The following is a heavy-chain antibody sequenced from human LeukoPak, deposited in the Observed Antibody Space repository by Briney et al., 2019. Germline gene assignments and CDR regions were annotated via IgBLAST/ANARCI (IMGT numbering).Heavy chain of an antibody. CDR3: AMGYSYGSIDY. J-gene: IGHJ4*02. CDR1: GGSISSGGYY. V-gene: IGHV4-31*03. D-gene: IGHD5-18*01. Sequence: SETLSLTCTVSGGSISSGGYYWSWIRQHPGKGLEWIGYIYYSGSTYYNPSLKSRVTISVDTSKNQFSLKLSSVTAADTAVYYCAMGYSYGSIDYWGQGTLVTVSS. CDR2: IYYSGST.